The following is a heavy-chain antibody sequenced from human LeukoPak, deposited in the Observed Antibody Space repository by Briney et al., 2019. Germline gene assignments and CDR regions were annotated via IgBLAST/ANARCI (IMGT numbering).Heavy chain of an antibody. CDR2: IYYSGST. CDR1: GGSISSSSYY. V-gene: IGHV4-39*01. D-gene: IGHD4-17*01. Sequence: PSETLSLTCTVSGGSISSSSYYWGWIRQPPGKGLEWIGSIYYSGSTYYNPSLKSRVTISVDTSKNQFSLKLSSVTAADTAVYYCATVTTSLDGWFDSWGQGTLVTVSS. CDR3: ATVTTSLDGWFDS. J-gene: IGHJ5*01.